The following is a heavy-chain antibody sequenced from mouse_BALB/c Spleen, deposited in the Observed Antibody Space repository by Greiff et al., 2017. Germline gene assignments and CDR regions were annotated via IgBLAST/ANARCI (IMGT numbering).Heavy chain of an antibody. CDR3: AREEITTNFDY. CDR2: ISYSGST. D-gene: IGHD2-4*01. CDR1: GYSITSDYA. V-gene: IGHV3-2*02. J-gene: IGHJ2*01. Sequence: EVQGVESGPGLVKPSQSLSLTCTVTGYSITSDYAWNWIRQFPGNKLEWMGYISYSGSTSYNPSLKSRISITRDTSKNQFFLQLNSVTTEDTATYYCAREEITTNFDYWGQGTTLTVSS.